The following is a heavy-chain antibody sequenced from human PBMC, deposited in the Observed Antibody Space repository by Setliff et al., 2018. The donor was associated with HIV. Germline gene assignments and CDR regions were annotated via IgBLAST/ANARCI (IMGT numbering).Heavy chain of an antibody. J-gene: IGHJ6*03. V-gene: IGHV4-39*01. CDR2: IYHSGTT. Sequence: PSETLSLTCTVSGGSISSYYWGWIRQPPGKGLEWVGSIYHSGTTYYNPSLKSRVTISVDTSKNQFSLKLSSVTAADTAVYYCARQGGYSGYGFYHYYYYMDVWGKGTTVTVSS. D-gene: IGHD5-12*01. CDR3: ARQGGYSGYGFYHYYYYMDV. CDR1: GGSISSYY.